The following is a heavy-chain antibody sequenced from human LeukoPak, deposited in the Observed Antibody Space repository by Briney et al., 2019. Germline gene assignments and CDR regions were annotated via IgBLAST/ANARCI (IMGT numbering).Heavy chain of an antibody. CDR2: IYSGDTT. CDR3: ARKTWLRFPGYYYYYMDV. V-gene: IGHV3-53*01. CDR1: GFTVSDNY. Sequence: GGSLRLSCAVSGFTVSDNYMSWVRQAPGKGLEWVSLIYSGDTTLYADSVKGRFTISRDISKNTLYLQMNSLRAEDTAVYYCARKTWLRFPGYYYYYMDVWGKGTTVTISS. J-gene: IGHJ6*03. D-gene: IGHD5-12*01.